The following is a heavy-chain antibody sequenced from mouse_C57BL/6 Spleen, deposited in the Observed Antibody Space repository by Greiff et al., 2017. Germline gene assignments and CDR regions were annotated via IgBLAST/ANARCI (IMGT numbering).Heavy chain of an antibody. Sequence: EVKLMESGGGLVQPGGSLSLSCAASGFTFTDYYMSWVRQPPGKALEWLGFIRNKANGYTTEYSAAVKGRFTISSAISHSILYLHMNALRAEDSATYYCARYINCCNGWFAYWGQGTLVTVSA. D-gene: IGHD4-1*01. J-gene: IGHJ3*01. V-gene: IGHV7-3*01. CDR1: GFTFTDYY. CDR2: IRNKANGYTT. CDR3: ARYINCCNGWFAY.